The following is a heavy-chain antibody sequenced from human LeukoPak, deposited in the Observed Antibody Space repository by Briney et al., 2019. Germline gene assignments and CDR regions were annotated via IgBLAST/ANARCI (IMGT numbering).Heavy chain of an antibody. CDR3: ARDFKYDFWSGYSHGYYYYMDV. CDR2: ISSSSSYI. V-gene: IGHV3-21*01. J-gene: IGHJ6*03. Sequence: GGSLRLSCAASGFTFSTYSMTWVRQAPGKGLEWVSSISSSSSYIYYADSVKGRFTISRDNAKNSLYLQMNSLRAEDTAVYYCARDFKYDFWSGYSHGYYYYMDVWGKGTTVTVSS. D-gene: IGHD3-3*01. CDR1: GFTFSTYS.